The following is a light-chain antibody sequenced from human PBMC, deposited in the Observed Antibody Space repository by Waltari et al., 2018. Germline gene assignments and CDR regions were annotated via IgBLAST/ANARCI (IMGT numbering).Light chain of an antibody. Sequence: QSALTQPASVSGSPGQPITISCPGTSGAVGGYNYVPWYQQHPGKAPKLMIYDVGNRPSGVSNRFSGSKSGNTASLTISGLQAEDEADYYCSSYTSTNTYVFGTGTKVTVL. CDR1: SGAVGGYNY. J-gene: IGLJ1*01. CDR3: SSYTSTNTYV. V-gene: IGLV2-14*03. CDR2: DVG.